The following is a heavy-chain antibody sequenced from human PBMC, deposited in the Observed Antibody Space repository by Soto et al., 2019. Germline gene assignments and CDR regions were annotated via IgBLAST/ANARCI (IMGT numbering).Heavy chain of an antibody. D-gene: IGHD5-12*01. Sequence: QVQLVQSGAEVKKPGSSVRVSCKASGANLDTFINYGITWVRQAPGQGLEWMGGIIPVLGAANHAQKFQGKVTISTDESTRTVTMELSSLRSEDTAVDYCARGAATKRLVLMYDALEIWGQGTMVTVSS. CDR2: IIPVLGAA. CDR3: ARGAATKRLVLMYDALEI. V-gene: IGHV1-69*05. CDR1: GANLDTFINYG. J-gene: IGHJ3*02.